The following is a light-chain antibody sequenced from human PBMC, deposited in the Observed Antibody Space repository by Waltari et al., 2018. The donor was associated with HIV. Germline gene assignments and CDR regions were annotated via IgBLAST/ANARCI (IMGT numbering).Light chain of an antibody. CDR1: SSNIGSNH. V-gene: IGLV1-47*01. Sequence: QSVLTPPPSASGTPGPRVTISCSGSSSNIGSNHVYWYQHLPGTAPKLLIYVNSQRPSGVPDRFSGSKSGTSASLAISGLRSEDEGDYYCAAWDDSLRGPVFGGGSRLTVL. CDR2: VNS. CDR3: AAWDDSLRGPV. J-gene: IGLJ2*01.